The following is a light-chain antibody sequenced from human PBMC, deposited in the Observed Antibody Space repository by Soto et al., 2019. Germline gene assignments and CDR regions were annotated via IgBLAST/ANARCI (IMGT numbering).Light chain of an antibody. CDR2: DAS. Sequence: EIVLTQSPGTLSLSPGERATLSCRASQSVTNNYVAWYQQKPGQPPRLLIDDASRRATGIPDRFSGSGSGTDFTLTISRLEPEDFAVYYCQQCDTSPLTFGQGTKVDI. CDR1: QSVTNNY. J-gene: IGKJ1*01. V-gene: IGKV3-20*01. CDR3: QQCDTSPLT.